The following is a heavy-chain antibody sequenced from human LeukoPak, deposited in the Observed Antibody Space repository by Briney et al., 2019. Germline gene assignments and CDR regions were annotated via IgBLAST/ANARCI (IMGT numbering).Heavy chain of an antibody. Sequence: GESLKISCQGSGDTFATYWIAWVRQMPGKGLELMGSIFPFDSDTRYSPSFQGQVTFLADKSINTAYLQWSSLKASDTAMYYCARHRLEVDFFDYWGQGTVVTVSS. CDR3: ARHRLEVDFFDY. V-gene: IGHV5-51*01. CDR2: IFPFDSDT. CDR1: GDTFATYW. D-gene: IGHD2-15*01. J-gene: IGHJ4*02.